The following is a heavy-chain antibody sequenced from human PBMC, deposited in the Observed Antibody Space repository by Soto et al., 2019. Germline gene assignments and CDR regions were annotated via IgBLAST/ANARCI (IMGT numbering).Heavy chain of an antibody. D-gene: IGHD5-12*01. CDR1: GYSFTNYD. CDR2: MNPKSGHT. Sequence: ASVKVSCKASGYSFTNYDINWVRQAPGQGLEWMGRMNPKSGHTGYEGKFQGRVTMTRNTSGSVAYMELSSLRSEDTAVYYCAKGGRWLRSGIYYYAMDVWGQGTTVTVSS. CDR3: AKGGRWLRSGIYYYAMDV. V-gene: IGHV1-8*01. J-gene: IGHJ6*02.